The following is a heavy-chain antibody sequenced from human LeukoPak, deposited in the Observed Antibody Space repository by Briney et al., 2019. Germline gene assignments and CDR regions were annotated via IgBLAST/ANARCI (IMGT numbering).Heavy chain of an antibody. J-gene: IGHJ4*02. D-gene: IGHD4-23*01. CDR3: ARGSGYGGNTVFGY. V-gene: IGHV4-34*01. CDR2: INRSGST. Sequence: SENLSLTCAVYGGSVSGYFWSWIRQPPGKGLEWIWDINRSGSTNYNPSLESRVTISEDMSKNQFSLKLRSVTAADTAVYYCARGSGYGGNTVFGYWGQGTLVTVSS. CDR1: GGSVSGYF.